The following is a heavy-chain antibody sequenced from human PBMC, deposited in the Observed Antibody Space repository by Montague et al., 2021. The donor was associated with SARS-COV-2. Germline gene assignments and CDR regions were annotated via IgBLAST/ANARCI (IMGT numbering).Heavy chain of an antibody. CDR2: IYYSGGT. Sequence: SETLSLTCTVSGGSISSSSYYWGWIRQPPGKGLEWIGSIYYSGGTYYNPSLKNRVTISVDTSKNQFSLKLSSVTAADTAVYYCARVGRQQLVRLSGMDVWGQGTTVTVSS. CDR3: ARVGRQQLVRLSGMDV. J-gene: IGHJ6*02. CDR1: GGSISSSSYY. V-gene: IGHV4-39*07. D-gene: IGHD6-13*01.